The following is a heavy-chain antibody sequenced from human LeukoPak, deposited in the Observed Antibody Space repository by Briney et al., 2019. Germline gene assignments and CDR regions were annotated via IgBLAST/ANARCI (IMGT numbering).Heavy chain of an antibody. CDR1: GFIFSTYA. V-gene: IGHV3-30-3*01. CDR3: ARGLAAAGIKGPDY. J-gene: IGHJ4*02. Sequence: SGGSLRLSCAASGFIFSTYAMHWVRQAPGQGLEWVAVISYDGSNKYYADSVKGRFTISRDNSKNTLYLQMDSLRAEDTAVYYCARGLAAAGIKGPDYWGQGTLVTVSS. CDR2: ISYDGSNK. D-gene: IGHD6-13*01.